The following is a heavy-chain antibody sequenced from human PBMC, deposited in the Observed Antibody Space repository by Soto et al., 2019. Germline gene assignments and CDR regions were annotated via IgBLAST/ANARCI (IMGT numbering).Heavy chain of an antibody. Sequence: SETLSLTCTVSGDSIRSYYWTWIRQPPGKGLELIGYIYYSGSTRYNPSLKSRVTISVDMPKNQFSLKLSSVIAADTAVYYCARAYGGFDNGLDVWGQGTAVTVSS. D-gene: IGHD5-12*01. V-gene: IGHV4-59*01. CDR1: GDSIRSYY. CDR3: ARAYGGFDNGLDV. J-gene: IGHJ6*02. CDR2: IYYSGST.